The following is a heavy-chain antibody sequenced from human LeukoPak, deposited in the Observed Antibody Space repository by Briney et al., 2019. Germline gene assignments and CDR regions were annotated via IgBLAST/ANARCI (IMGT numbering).Heavy chain of an antibody. Sequence: GGSLRLSCAASGFTFSSYAMHWVRQAPGEGLEYVSAISSKGGSTYYANSVKGRFTISRDNSKNTLYLQMGSLRAEDMAVYYCARDTPDYYDSSGYYYFGGMDVWGQGTTVTVSS. CDR3: ARDTPDYYDSSGYYYFGGMDV. J-gene: IGHJ6*02. CDR2: ISSKGGST. CDR1: GFTFSSYA. D-gene: IGHD3-22*01. V-gene: IGHV3-64*01.